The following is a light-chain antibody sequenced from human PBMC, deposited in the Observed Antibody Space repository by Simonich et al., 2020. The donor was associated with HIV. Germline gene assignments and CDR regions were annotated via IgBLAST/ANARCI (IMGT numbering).Light chain of an antibody. CDR1: QVISNS. V-gene: IGKV1-NL1*01. CDR2: AAS. CDR3: RQNYRNTPWT. Sequence: DIQMTQSPYSLSASVGDRVTITCRARQVISNSLAWYQQKPGKAPKLLLYAASRLESGLQSRFSGSGSGTDYSHSISSLQPEDFATYYYRQNYRNTPWTFGKGTKVEIK. J-gene: IGKJ1*01.